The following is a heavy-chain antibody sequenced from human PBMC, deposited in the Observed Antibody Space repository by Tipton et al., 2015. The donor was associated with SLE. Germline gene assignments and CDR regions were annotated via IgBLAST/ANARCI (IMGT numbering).Heavy chain of an antibody. CDR2: IYYSGST. D-gene: IGHD6-19*01. CDR3: ARDRAEYSSDWYGFDY. Sequence: TLSLTCTVSGVSISTYHWSWIRQPPGKGLEWIGSIYYSGSTNYNPSLKSRVTISVDTSKNQFSLRLNSVTAADTAVYYCARDRAEYSSDWYGFDYWGKGTTVTVSS. J-gene: IGHJ6*04. CDR1: GVSISTYH. V-gene: IGHV4-59*12.